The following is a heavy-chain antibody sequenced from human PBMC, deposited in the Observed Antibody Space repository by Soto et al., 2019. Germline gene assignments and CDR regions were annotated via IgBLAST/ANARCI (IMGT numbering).Heavy chain of an antibody. CDR1: GGSISGYY. CDR3: ARDPYCSGGSWRGEEDFDY. V-gene: IGHV4-4*07. J-gene: IGHJ4*02. Sequence: QVQLQESGPGLVKPSETLSLTCTVSGGSISGYYWSWIRQPAGKGLEWIGRIYTSGSTNYNPSLKSRVTMSLDTSKNHFSLKLSSVTAADTAVYYCARDPYCSGGSWRGEEDFDYWGQGTLVTVSS. CDR2: IYTSGST. D-gene: IGHD2-15*01.